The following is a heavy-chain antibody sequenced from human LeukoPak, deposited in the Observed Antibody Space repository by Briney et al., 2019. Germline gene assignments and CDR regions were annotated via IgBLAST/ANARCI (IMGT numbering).Heavy chain of an antibody. V-gene: IGHV3-30*04. CDR2: ISYDGSNK. Sequence: TGRSLRLSCAASGFILSDYNMHWVRQAPGKGLEWVAVISYDGSNKYYADSVKGRFTISRDNSKNTLYLQMNSLRAEDTAVYYCARGQTGFCSGSSCLGSTFDYWGQGTLVTVSS. J-gene: IGHJ4*02. D-gene: IGHD2-15*01. CDR1: GFILSDYN. CDR3: ARGQTGFCSGSSCLGSTFDY.